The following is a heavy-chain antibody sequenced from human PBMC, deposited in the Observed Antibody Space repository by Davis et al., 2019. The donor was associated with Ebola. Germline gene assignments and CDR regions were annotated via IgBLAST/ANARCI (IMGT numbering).Heavy chain of an antibody. CDR3: ARGESSFDYYYGMDV. CDR2: IWYDGSNK. D-gene: IGHD6-13*01. V-gene: IGHV3-33*01. J-gene: IGHJ6*02. CDR1: GFTFSSYG. Sequence: GGSLRLSCAASGFTFSSYGMHWVRQAPGKGLEWVAVIWYDGSNKYYADSVKGRFTISRDNSKNTLYLQMNSLRAEDTAVYYCARGESSFDYYYGMDVWGQGTTVTVSS.